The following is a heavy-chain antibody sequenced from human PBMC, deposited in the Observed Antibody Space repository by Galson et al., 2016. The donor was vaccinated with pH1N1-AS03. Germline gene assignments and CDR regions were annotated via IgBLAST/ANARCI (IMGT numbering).Heavy chain of an antibody. J-gene: IGHJ6*02. CDR2: IPYDGNNK. V-gene: IGHV3-30*02. CDR3: AKDHSNFYGMDV. Sequence: SLRLSCAASGFSFSSYGMHWARQAPGKGLEWVAFIPYDGNNKYYSDSVKGRFTISRDNSKNTVYLQMNSLRDEDTAVYYCAKDHSNFYGMDVWGQGTTVTVSS. D-gene: IGHD4-11*01. CDR1: GFSFSSYG.